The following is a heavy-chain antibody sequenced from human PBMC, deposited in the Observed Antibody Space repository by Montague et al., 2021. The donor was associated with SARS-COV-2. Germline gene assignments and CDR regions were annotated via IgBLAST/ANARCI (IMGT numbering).Heavy chain of an antibody. D-gene: IGHD2-2*01. Sequence: SETLSLTCTVSGGSISSSSYYWGWIRQPPGKGLEWIGSIYYSGGTYYNPSLKSRVTISVDTSKNQLSLKLSYVTAADTAVYYCARFYRVRPDASFDYWGQGTLVTVSS. CDR3: ARFYRVRPDASFDY. J-gene: IGHJ4*02. CDR1: GGSISSSSYY. V-gene: IGHV4-39*01. CDR2: IYYSGGT.